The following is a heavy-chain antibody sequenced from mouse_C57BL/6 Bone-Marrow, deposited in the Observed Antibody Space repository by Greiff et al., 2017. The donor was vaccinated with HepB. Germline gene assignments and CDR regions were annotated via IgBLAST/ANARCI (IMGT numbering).Heavy chain of an antibody. CDR3: AKGDTTVVYWYFDV. J-gene: IGHJ1*03. V-gene: IGHV1-59*01. CDR2: IDPSDSYT. CDR1: GYTFTSYW. D-gene: IGHD1-1*01. Sequence: VQLQQPGAELVRPGPSVKLSCKASGYTFTSYWMHWVKQRPGQGLEWIGVIDPSDSYTNYNQKFKGKATLTVDTSSSTAYMQLSSLTSEDSAVYYCAKGDTTVVYWYFDVWGTGTTVTVSS.